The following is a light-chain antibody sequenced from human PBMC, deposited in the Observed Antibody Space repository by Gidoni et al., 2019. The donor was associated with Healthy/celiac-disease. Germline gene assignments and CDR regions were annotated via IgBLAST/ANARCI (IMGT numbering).Light chain of an antibody. CDR2: GAS. CDR3: QQYGSSPPYT. Sequence: DIVLTQSPGTLSLSPGERATLSCSASQSVSSSYLAWYQQKPGQAPRLLIYGASSRATCIPDRFSGSGSVTDFTLTISRLEPEDFAVYYCQQYGSSPPYTFGQGTKLEIK. V-gene: IGKV3-20*01. J-gene: IGKJ2*01. CDR1: QSVSSSY.